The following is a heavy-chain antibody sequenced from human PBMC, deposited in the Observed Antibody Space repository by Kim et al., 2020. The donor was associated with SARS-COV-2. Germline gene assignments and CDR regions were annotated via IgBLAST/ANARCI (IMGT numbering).Heavy chain of an antibody. V-gene: IGHV4-31*02. D-gene: IGHD5-12*01. CDR3: ARDRSGYIGGVDY. J-gene: IGHJ4*02. Sequence: YNPALKSRVTISVDTSKNQFSLKLSSVTAADTAVYYCARDRSGYIGGVDYWGQGTLVTVSS.